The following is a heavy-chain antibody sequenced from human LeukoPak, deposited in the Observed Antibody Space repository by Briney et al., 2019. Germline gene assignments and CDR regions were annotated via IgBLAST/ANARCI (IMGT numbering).Heavy chain of an antibody. Sequence: GGSLRLSCAASGFTFSTYWMTWVRQAPGKGLEWVANINQDGGEKHYVDSVKGRFTISTDNAKNSLYLQMNSLRADDTAVYYCVSEYRGRSDFDHWGQGTLVTVSS. D-gene: IGHD1-26*01. CDR1: GFTFSTYW. CDR2: INQDGGEK. V-gene: IGHV3-7*04. J-gene: IGHJ4*02. CDR3: VSEYRGRSDFDH.